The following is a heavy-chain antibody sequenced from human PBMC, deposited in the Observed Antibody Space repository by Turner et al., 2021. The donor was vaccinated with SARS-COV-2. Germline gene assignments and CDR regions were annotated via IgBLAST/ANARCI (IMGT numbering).Heavy chain of an antibody. Sequence: ELHLVESGGGLVQPGGSLRLSCSASGLTFSNYDMNWVRQAPGKVLEWVSYISPTGTNIYYADSVKGRFTISRDNAKNSRYLQMDSLRADDTALYFCVTKKFGTTYLPSWGQGTLVTVSS. CDR2: ISPTGTNI. D-gene: IGHD1-1*01. CDR1: GLTFSNYD. V-gene: IGHV3-48*03. J-gene: IGHJ5*02. CDR3: VTKKFGTTYLPS.